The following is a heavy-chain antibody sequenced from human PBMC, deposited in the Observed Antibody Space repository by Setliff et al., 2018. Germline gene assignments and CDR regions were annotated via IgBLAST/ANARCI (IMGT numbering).Heavy chain of an antibody. CDR2: FTPILLTP. Sequence: SVKVSCKASGGTFDSYSFTWLRQAPGQGLEWVGGFTPILLTPNYAQKFQGRVTFSADESMSTVYMELSSLTSADTALYYCARDALYDSNDRNSYYGNWLDPWGQGTLVTVSS. J-gene: IGHJ5*02. CDR3: ARDALYDSNDRNSYYGNWLDP. CDR1: GGTFDSYS. V-gene: IGHV1-69*13. D-gene: IGHD3-22*01.